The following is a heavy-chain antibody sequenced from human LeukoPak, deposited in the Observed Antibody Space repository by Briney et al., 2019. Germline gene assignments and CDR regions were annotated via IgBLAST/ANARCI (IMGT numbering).Heavy chain of an antibody. CDR3: AKKGGIAAAGTVYYFDY. CDR2: ISGSGGST. Sequence: PGGSLRLSCAASGFTFSSYALSWVRQAPGKGLEWVSAISGSGGSTYYADSVKGRFIISRDNSKNTLYLQMNSLRAEDTAVYYCAKKGGIAAAGTVYYFDYWGQGTLVTVSS. CDR1: GFTFSSYA. J-gene: IGHJ4*02. D-gene: IGHD6-13*01. V-gene: IGHV3-23*01.